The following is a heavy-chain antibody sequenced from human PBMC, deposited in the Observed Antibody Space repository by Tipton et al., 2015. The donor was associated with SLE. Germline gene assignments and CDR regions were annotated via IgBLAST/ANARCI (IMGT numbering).Heavy chain of an antibody. CDR3: VRDRDVSYNYYGMDV. CDR1: GFTFSSYW. Sequence: SLRLSCAASGFTFSSYWMSWVRQAPGKGLEWVANIKEDGSEKDYVDSVKGRFTISRDNAKNSLYLQMHSLRAEDTDVYYCVRDRDVSYNYYGMDVWGQGTTVTVSS. D-gene: IGHD3-10*01. V-gene: IGHV3-7*01. J-gene: IGHJ6*02. CDR2: IKEDGSEK.